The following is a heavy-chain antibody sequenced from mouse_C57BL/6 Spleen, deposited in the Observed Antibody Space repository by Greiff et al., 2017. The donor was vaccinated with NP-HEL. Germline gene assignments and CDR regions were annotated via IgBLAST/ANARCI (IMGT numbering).Heavy chain of an antibody. CDR2: IDPETGGT. D-gene: IGHD2-1*01. CDR3: TEGGNYSAWFAY. Sequence: QVQLQQSGAELVRPGASVTLSCKASGYTFTDYEMHWVKQTPVHGLEWIGAIDPETGGTAYNQKFKGKAILTADKSSSTAYMELRSLSSEDSAVYYCTEGGNYSAWFAYWGQGTLVTVSA. CDR1: GYTFTDYE. J-gene: IGHJ3*01. V-gene: IGHV1-15*01.